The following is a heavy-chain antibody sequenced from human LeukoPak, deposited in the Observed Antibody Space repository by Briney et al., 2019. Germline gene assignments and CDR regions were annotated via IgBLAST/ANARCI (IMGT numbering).Heavy chain of an antibody. CDR3: ARDLSGVTGYTYGRGIDY. CDR2: IKKDGSDK. CDR1: GFTFSSYW. D-gene: IGHD5-18*01. J-gene: IGHJ4*02. V-gene: IGHV3-7*01. Sequence: PGGSLRLSCAASGFTFSSYWMSWVRQAPGKGLEWVANIKKDGSDKYYVGSVKGRFTISRDNAKTSLYLQMNSLRAEDTAVYYCARDLSGVTGYTYGRGIDYWGQGTLVTVSS.